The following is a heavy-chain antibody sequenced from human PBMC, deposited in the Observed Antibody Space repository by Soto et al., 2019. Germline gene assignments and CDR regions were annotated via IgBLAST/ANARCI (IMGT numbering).Heavy chain of an antibody. D-gene: IGHD2-21*02. CDR1: GGSISSGGYS. CDR2: IYHSGST. V-gene: IGHV4-30-2*01. Sequence: SETLSLTCAVSGGSISSGGYSWSWIRQPPGKGLEWIGYIYHSGSTYYNPSLKSRVTISVDRSKNQFSLKLSSVTAADTAVYYCASGLVTLLHYWGQGTLVTVSS. J-gene: IGHJ4*02. CDR3: ASGLVTLLHY.